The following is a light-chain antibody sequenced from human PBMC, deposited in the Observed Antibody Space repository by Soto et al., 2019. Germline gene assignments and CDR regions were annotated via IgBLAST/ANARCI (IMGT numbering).Light chain of an antibody. CDR1: SSDVGGYKY. Sequence: QSALTQPPSASGSPGQSVTISCTGTSSDVGGYKYVSWYQHYPGKAPKLMIYAVSERPSGVPDRFSGSKSGNTASLTVSGLQAEDEADYYCSSYAGSNNYVLGTATKVTV. CDR3: SSYAGSNNYV. J-gene: IGLJ1*01. CDR2: AVS. V-gene: IGLV2-8*01.